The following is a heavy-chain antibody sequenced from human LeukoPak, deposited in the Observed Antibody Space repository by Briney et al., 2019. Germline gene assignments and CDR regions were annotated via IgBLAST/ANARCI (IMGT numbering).Heavy chain of an antibody. J-gene: IGHJ3*02. CDR3: ATSEVKNVFDI. Sequence: GRSLRLSCAASGFTFSSYAMHWVRQAPGKGLEWVAVISYDGSNKYYADSVKGQFAISRDNSKNTLYLQMNSLRAEDTAVYYCATSEVKNVFDIWGQGTMVTVSS. V-gene: IGHV3-30*09. D-gene: IGHD3-22*01. CDR2: ISYDGSNK. CDR1: GFTFSSYA.